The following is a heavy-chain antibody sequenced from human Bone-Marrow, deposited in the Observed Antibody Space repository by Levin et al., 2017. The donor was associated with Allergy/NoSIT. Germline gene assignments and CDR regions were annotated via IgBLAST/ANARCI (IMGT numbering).Heavy chain of an antibody. CDR1: GLNFSDYF. CDR3: ASLGYSYDRGVDY. CDR2: ISTSSGYT. D-gene: IGHD5-18*01. V-gene: IGHV3-11*03. Sequence: KPGGSLRLSCAASGLNFSDYFMTWIRQAPGMGLEWLSFISTSSGYTNYAESVKGRFTISRDNAKRSLYLQMNGLRAEDTAVYYCASLGYSYDRGVDYWGQGTLVTVSS. J-gene: IGHJ4*02.